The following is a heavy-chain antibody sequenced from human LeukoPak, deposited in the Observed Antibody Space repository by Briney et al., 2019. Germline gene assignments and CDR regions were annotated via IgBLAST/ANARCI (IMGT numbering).Heavy chain of an antibody. D-gene: IGHD6-19*01. V-gene: IGHV1-24*01. Sequence: ASVKVSCKVSGYTLTELSMHWVRQAPAKGLEWMGGFDHEDGETIYAQKLQGRVTMTTDTSTSTAYMELRSLRSDDTAVYYCARDLSGNSSGWYYPLYYYYYGMDVWGQGTTVTVSS. CDR1: GYTLTELS. J-gene: IGHJ6*02. CDR2: FDHEDGET. CDR3: ARDLSGNSSGWYYPLYYYYYGMDV.